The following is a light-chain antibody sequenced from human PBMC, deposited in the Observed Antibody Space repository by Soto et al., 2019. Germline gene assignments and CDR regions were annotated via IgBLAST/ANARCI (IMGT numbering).Light chain of an antibody. CDR2: DTS. Sequence: EIGLSQSPATLSLSPGERATLSCGASQSVSSSYLAWYQQKPGLAPRLLIYDTSNRATGIPARFSGSGSGTDFTLTISSLEPEDFAVYYCHQRKSWPRTFSQGTKVDIK. J-gene: IGKJ1*01. V-gene: IGKV3D-20*02. CDR1: QSVSSSY. CDR3: HQRKSWPRT.